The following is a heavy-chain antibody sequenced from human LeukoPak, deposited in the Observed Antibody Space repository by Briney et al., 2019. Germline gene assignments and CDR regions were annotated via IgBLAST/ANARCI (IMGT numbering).Heavy chain of an antibody. CDR3: AKDSIGTSGTGHFDY. CDR2: ISYDGTDK. D-gene: IGHD6-13*01. Sequence: PGGSLRLSCAASGFTFSSYAMSWVRQAPGKGLEWVAVISYDGTDKYYADSVKGRFTISRDDSKNTLYLQINSLRAEDTAVYYCAKDSIGTSGTGHFDYWGQGTLVTVSS. J-gene: IGHJ4*02. CDR1: GFTFSSYA. V-gene: IGHV3-30*18.